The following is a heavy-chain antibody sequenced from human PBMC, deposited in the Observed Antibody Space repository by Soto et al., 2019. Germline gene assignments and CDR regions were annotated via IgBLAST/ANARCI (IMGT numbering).Heavy chain of an antibody. V-gene: IGHV4-4*09. Sequence: QVNLEESGPGLVKPSETLSLTCSVSGDSISDSYWSWVRQSPGQGLEWIAYISGMGSSGYNPSLLSRVTVSMAKSKNRFSLQLTAATAADTATDDCARLVHGYPPRRQVDPGGQGSLVTVSS. J-gene: IGHJ5*02. CDR3: ARLVHGYPPRRQVDP. CDR2: ISGMGSS. CDR1: GDSISDSY. D-gene: IGHD5-12*01.